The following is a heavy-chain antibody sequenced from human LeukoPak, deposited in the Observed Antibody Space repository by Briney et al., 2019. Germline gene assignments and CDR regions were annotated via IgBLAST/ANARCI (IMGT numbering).Heavy chain of an antibody. CDR2: IYRGGNT. V-gene: IGHV3-66*02. Sequence: QPGRSQRLAWAAAGFIVSINYMNWARQAPGKWLGSVAVIYRGGNTYYADCVKGRITISRDNFENTLYLQMNSLRAEDTAIYYCVRYLRGRDFYMDVWGKGTTVTVSS. CDR3: VRYLRGRDFYMDV. D-gene: IGHD3-9*01. J-gene: IGHJ6*03. CDR1: GFIVSINY.